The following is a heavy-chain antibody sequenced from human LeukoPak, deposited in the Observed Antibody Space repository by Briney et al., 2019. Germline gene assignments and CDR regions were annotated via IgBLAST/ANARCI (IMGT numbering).Heavy chain of an antibody. CDR1: GFTFSSYG. Sequence: GRSLRLYCAASGFTFSSYGMHWVRQAPGMGLEWVAVIWYDGSNKYYADSVKGRFTISRDNSKNTLYLQMNSLRAEDTAVYYCARDREQTTVTTGGFDPWGQGTLVTVSS. CDR3: ARDREQTTVTTGGFDP. CDR2: IWYDGSNK. D-gene: IGHD4-17*01. J-gene: IGHJ5*02. V-gene: IGHV3-33*01.